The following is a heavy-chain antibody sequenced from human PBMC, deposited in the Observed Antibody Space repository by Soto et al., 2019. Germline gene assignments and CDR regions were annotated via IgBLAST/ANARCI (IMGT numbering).Heavy chain of an antibody. D-gene: IGHD2-2*01. CDR1: GYTFTSYY. Sequence: QVQLVQSGAEVKKPGASVKVSCKASGYTFTSYYMHWVRQAPGQGLEWMGIINPSGGSTSYAQKCQGRVTMTRDTSTSTVYMELSSLRSEDTAVYYCARDPGGPIVVVPAASPPQYYFDYWGQGTLVTVSS. V-gene: IGHV1-46*03. J-gene: IGHJ4*02. CDR3: ARDPGGPIVVVPAASPPQYYFDY. CDR2: INPSGGST.